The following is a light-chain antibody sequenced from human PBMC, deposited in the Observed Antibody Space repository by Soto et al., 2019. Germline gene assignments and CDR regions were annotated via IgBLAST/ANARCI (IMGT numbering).Light chain of an antibody. V-gene: IGKV3D-15*01. CDR3: QQYNYWPSLT. J-gene: IGKJ4*01. CDR2: GAS. CDR1: QSVSSN. Sequence: EIVMTQSPATLSVSPGERATLSCRASQSVSSNLAWYQQKPGQAPRLLIYGASTRATGIPARFSGSGSGTEFTLTISSLQSEDFAVYYCQQYNYWPSLTFGVGTKVDIK.